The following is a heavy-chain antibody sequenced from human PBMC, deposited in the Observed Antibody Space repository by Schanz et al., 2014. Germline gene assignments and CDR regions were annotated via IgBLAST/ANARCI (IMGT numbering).Heavy chain of an antibody. Sequence: QVQLVQSGAEVKKPGASAPVSCKASGYTFTSYDINWVRQATGQGLEWMGWMNSKTGNTGYAQRFQGRVTMTRNTSITTAYLELSSLRSGDTAVYYCTKGRTFGRWGQGTLVTVSS. J-gene: IGHJ4*02. CDR3: TKGRTFGR. CDR1: GYTFTSYD. V-gene: IGHV1-8*01. D-gene: IGHD3-16*01. CDR2: MNSKTGNT.